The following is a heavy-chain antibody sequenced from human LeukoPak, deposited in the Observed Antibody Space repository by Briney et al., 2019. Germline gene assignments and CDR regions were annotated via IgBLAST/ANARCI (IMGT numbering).Heavy chain of an antibody. CDR1: GGSFGGYY. CDR3: ARGQSPRRWLPSLGLDY. J-gene: IGHJ4*02. Sequence: SETLSLTCAAYGGSFGGYYWSWIRQPPGKGLEWIGEINHSGSTNYNPSLKSRVTISVDTSKNQFSLKLSSVTAADTAVYYCARGQSPRRWLPSLGLDYWGQGTLVTVSS. D-gene: IGHD5-24*01. V-gene: IGHV4-34*01. CDR2: INHSGST.